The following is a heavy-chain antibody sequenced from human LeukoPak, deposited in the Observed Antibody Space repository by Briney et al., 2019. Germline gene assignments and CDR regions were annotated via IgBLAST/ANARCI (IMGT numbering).Heavy chain of an antibody. Sequence: GGSLRLSCAASGFSFSKYGMHWVRQAPGKGLDWVAVISYDGSDKYYADSVKGRFTISRDNSKNTLYLQMNSLRAEDTAVYYCAKDKGREGDYWGQGNLVTVSS. D-gene: IGHD1-26*01. CDR2: ISYDGSDK. CDR1: GFSFSKYG. CDR3: AKDKGREGDY. V-gene: IGHV3-30*18. J-gene: IGHJ4*02.